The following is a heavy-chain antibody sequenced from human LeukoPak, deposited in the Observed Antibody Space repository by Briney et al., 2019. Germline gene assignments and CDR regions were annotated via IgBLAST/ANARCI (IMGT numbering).Heavy chain of an antibody. CDR3: ATELYYYDSSGPPAFDY. V-gene: IGHV1-24*01. Sequence: ASVKVSFKVSGYTLTELSMHWVRQAPGKGLEWMGGFDPEDGETIYAQKFQGRVTMTEDTSTDTAYMELSSLRSEDTAVYYCATELYYYDSSGPPAFDYWGQGTLVTVSS. CDR2: FDPEDGET. D-gene: IGHD3-22*01. CDR1: GYTLTELS. J-gene: IGHJ4*02.